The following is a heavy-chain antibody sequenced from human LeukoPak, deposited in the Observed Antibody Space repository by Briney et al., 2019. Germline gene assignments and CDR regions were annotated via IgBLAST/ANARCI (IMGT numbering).Heavy chain of an antibody. J-gene: IGHJ4*02. CDR1: GYTFISYY. D-gene: IGHD2-2*01. CDR3: ARAGNVQLLSTVS. V-gene: IGHV1-46*01. CDR2: INPSGGST. Sequence: GASVKVSCKASGYTFISYYMHWVRQAPGQGLEWMGIINPSGGSTSYAQKFQGRVTMTRDTSTSTVYMELSSLRSEDTAVYYCARAGNVQLLSTVSWGQETLVTVSS.